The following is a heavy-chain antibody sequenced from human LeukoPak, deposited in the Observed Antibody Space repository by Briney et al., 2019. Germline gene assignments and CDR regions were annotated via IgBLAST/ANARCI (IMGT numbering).Heavy chain of an antibody. Sequence: GASVKVSCKASGYTFTGYYMHWVRQAPGQGLEWMGWINPNSGGTNYAQKFQGRVTMTRDTSINTAYMELSRLRSDDTAVYYCASTSGLLPATYGYFYYYMDVWGKGTTVTVSS. D-gene: IGHD2-2*01. CDR3: ASTSGLLPATYGYFYYYMDV. CDR1: GYTFTGYY. V-gene: IGHV1-2*02. CDR2: INPNSGGT. J-gene: IGHJ6*03.